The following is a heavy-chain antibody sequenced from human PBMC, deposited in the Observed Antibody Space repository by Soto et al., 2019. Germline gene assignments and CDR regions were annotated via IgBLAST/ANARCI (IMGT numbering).Heavy chain of an antibody. CDR2: ISYDGSNK. J-gene: IGHJ4*02. V-gene: IGHV3-30-3*01. Sequence: QVQLVESGGGVVQPGRSLRLSCAASGFTFSSYAMHWVRQAPGKGLEWVAVISYDGSNKYYADSVKGRFTISRDNSKNTLYLQMNSLRAEDTAVYYCARVTVRSNWNDSKRGDYWGQGTLVTVSS. D-gene: IGHD1-20*01. CDR3: ARVTVRSNWNDSKRGDY. CDR1: GFTFSSYA.